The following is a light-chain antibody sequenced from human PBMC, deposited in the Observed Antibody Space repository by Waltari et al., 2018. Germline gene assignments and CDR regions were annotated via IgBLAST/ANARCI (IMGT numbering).Light chain of an antibody. Sequence: QSALTQPASVSGSPGQSLTLSCTGTSSDVGASNYVSWYQQHPGKAPKLMIFDVSNRPSGVSNRFSGSKSGNTASLTISGLQAEDEADYYCSSYISSSTLELFGGGTSLTVL. CDR1: SSDVGASNY. J-gene: IGLJ2*01. CDR3: SSYISSSTLEL. CDR2: DVS. V-gene: IGLV2-14*03.